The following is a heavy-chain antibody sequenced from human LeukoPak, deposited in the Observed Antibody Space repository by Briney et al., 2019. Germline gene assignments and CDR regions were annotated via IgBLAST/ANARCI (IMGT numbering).Heavy chain of an antibody. CDR1: GFSFSDYW. CDR2: INQDGSEG. J-gene: IGHJ4*02. V-gene: IGHV3-7*01. CDR3: SRSLDY. Sequence: PGGSLRLYCAASGFSFSDYWMDWVRQSPGKGMEWVANINQDGSEGYYADSVKGRFAISRDNAKNSLYLQMNKLRAEDTAVYYCSRSLDYWGQGALVTVSS.